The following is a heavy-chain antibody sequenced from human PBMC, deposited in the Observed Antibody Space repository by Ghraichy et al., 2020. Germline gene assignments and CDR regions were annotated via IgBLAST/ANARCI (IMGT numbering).Heavy chain of an antibody. CDR2: INHSGST. V-gene: IGHV4-34*01. J-gene: IGHJ4*02. CDR3: ARLGIGAAGPIDY. Sequence: SETLSLTCAVYGGSFSGYYWSWIRQPPGKGLEWIGEINHSGSTNYNPSLKSRVTISVDTSKNQFSLKLSSVTAADTAVYYCARLGIGAAGPIDYWGQGTLVTVSS. CDR1: GGSFSGYY. D-gene: IGHD6-13*01.